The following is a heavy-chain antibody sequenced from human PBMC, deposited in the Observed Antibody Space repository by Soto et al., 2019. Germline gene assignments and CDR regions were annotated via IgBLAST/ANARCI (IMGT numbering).Heavy chain of an antibody. CDR3: ARSMADYGDYGTRYFDL. CDR2: IYYSGST. V-gene: IGHV4-59*01. Sequence: SETLSLTCTVSGGSISSYYWSWIRQPPGKGLEWIGYIYYSGSTNYNPSLKSRVTISVDTSKNQFSLKLSSVTAADTAVYYCARSMADYGDYGTRYFDLWGRGTLVTVSS. J-gene: IGHJ2*01. CDR1: GGSISSYY. D-gene: IGHD4-17*01.